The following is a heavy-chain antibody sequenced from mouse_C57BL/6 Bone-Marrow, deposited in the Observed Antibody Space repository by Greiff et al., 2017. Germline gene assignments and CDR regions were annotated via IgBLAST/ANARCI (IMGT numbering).Heavy chain of an antibody. V-gene: IGHV1-26*01. CDR1: GYTFTDYY. CDR3: ARTPFYYGSSLYGYFDV. Sequence: VQLKQSGPELVKPGASVKISCKASGYTFTDYYMNWVKQSHGKSLEWIGDINPNNGGTSYNQKFKGKATLTVDKSSSTAYIELRSLTSEDSAVYYCARTPFYYGSSLYGYFDVWGTGTTVTVSS. D-gene: IGHD1-1*01. J-gene: IGHJ1*03. CDR2: INPNNGGT.